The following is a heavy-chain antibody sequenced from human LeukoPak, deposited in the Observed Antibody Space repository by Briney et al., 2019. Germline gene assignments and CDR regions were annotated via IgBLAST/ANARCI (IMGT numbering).Heavy chain of an antibody. CDR3: ARRLYGDQLDNYYYYYMDA. J-gene: IGHJ6*03. Sequence: ASVKVSCKASGYTFINYGISWVRQAPGQGLEWMGWISAYNGNTNYAQKFQGRVTMTTDTSTSTAYMELRSLRSDDTAVYYCARRLYGDQLDNYYYYYMDAWGKGTTVTVSS. CDR2: ISAYNGNT. CDR1: GYTFINYG. D-gene: IGHD4-17*01. V-gene: IGHV1-18*01.